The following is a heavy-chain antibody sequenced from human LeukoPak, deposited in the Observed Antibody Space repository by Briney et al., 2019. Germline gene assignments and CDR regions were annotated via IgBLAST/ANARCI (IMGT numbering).Heavy chain of an antibody. Sequence: SETLSLTCTVSGGSISSYYWSWSRQDPGKGLEWIGNIYYSGSTNYNPSLKSRVTISVDTSKNQFSLKLSSVTAADTAVYYCARGSNWFDPWGQGTLVTVFS. CDR1: GGSISSYY. J-gene: IGHJ5*02. CDR3: ARGSNWFDP. V-gene: IGHV4-59*01. CDR2: IYYSGST.